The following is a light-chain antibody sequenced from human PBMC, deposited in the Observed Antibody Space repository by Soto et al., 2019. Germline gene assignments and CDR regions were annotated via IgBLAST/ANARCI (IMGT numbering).Light chain of an antibody. CDR2: DAS. CDR3: QQRTNWTRT. V-gene: IGKV3-11*01. J-gene: IGKJ1*01. Sequence: EIVLTQSPATLSLSPGERATLSCRASQSVSSYLAWYQQKPGQAPRLLIYDASNRATGIPARFSGSGSGTDFTLTISSLEPEDFAVYYCQQRTNWTRTFGPETKVDIK. CDR1: QSVSSY.